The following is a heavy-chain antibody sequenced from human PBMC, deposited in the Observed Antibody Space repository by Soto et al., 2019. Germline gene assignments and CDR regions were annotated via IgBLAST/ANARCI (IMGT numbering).Heavy chain of an antibody. CDR3: ARHYGYNCGHIDY. V-gene: IGHV4-39*01. CDR2: IYHSGSA. Sequence: QLQLQGSGPGLVRPSETLSLTCTVSGASISSNGYYWGWIRQPPGKGLEWIGSIYHSGSAYYNPSLKSRVSISVDTSKNQFSLRLTSVNASDTAVYFCARHYGYNCGHIDYWGQGTLVIVSS. D-gene: IGHD5-18*01. CDR1: GASISSNGYY. J-gene: IGHJ4*02.